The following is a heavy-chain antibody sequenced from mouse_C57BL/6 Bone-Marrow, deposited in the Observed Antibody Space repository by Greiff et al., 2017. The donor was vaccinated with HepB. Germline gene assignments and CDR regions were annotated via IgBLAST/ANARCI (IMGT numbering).Heavy chain of an antibody. Sequence: EVQLQQSGPELVKPGASVKISCKASGYTFTDYYMNWVKQSHGKSLEWIGDINPNNGGTSYNQKFKGKATLTVDKSSSTAYMELRSLTSEDSAVYYCARFFTVVALYWYFDVWGTGTTVTVSS. CDR2: INPNNGGT. J-gene: IGHJ1*03. CDR1: GYTFTDYY. V-gene: IGHV1-26*01. D-gene: IGHD1-1*01. CDR3: ARFFTVVALYWYFDV.